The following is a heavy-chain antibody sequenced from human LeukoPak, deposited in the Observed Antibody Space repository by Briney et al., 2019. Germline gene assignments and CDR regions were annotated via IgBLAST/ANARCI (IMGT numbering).Heavy chain of an antibody. Sequence: ASVKVSCKASGYTFTSYYMHGVRQAPGQGLEWMGIINPSDGRSNYAQKFRGRVTMTRDRSTSTVYMDLSSLKSEDTAVYYCARDLSAGGNIIRVGSWGQGTQVTVFS. D-gene: IGHD3-10*01. V-gene: IGHV1-46*01. CDR1: GYTFTSYY. CDR2: INPSDGRS. J-gene: IGHJ5*01. CDR3: ARDLSAGGNIIRVGS.